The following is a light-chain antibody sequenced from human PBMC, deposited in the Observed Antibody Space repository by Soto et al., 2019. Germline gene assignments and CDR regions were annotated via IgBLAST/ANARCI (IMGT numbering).Light chain of an antibody. J-gene: IGKJ1*01. Sequence: EIVLTQSPATLSLSPGERATLSCRASQSVSSYLAWYQQKPGQAPRLLIYDASNRATDIPARFSGSGSGTYFTLTISSLEPEDFAVYYCLQGSVWPWTVGQGSKLEI. CDR3: LQGSVWPWT. CDR1: QSVSSY. V-gene: IGKV3-11*01. CDR2: DAS.